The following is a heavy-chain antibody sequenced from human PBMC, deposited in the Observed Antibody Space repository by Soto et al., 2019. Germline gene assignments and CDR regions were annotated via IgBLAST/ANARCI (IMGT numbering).Heavy chain of an antibody. CDR3: AKDRCGGSYGTYAFDI. Sequence: QVQLVESGGGVVQPGRSLRLSCAASGFTFSSYGMHWVRQAPGKGLEWVAVISYDGSNKYYADSVKGRFTISRDNSKNTLYLKMNSMRAEDTAVYYCAKDRCGGSYGTYAFDIWGQGTMVNVSS. V-gene: IGHV3-30*18. J-gene: IGHJ3*02. CDR2: ISYDGSNK. D-gene: IGHD1-26*01. CDR1: GFTFSSYG.